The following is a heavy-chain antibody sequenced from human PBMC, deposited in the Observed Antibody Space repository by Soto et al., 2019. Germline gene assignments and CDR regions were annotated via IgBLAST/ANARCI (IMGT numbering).Heavy chain of an antibody. CDR1: GFTFSSYS. CDR3: ASLGGYCSSTSCHLIY. J-gene: IGHJ4*02. CDR2: ISSSSSYI. D-gene: IGHD2-2*01. Sequence: PGGSLRLSCAASGFTFSSYSMNWVRQAPGKGLEWVSSISSSSSYIYYADSVKGRFTISRDNAKNSLYLQMNSLRAEDTAVYYCASLGGYCSSTSCHLIYWGQGTLVTVSS. V-gene: IGHV3-21*01.